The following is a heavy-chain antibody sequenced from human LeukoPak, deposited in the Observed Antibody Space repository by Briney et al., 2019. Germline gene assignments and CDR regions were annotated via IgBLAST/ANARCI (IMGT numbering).Heavy chain of an antibody. V-gene: IGHV1-69*13. J-gene: IGHJ6*03. CDR1: GGTFSSYA. Sequence: ASVKVSCKASGGTFSSYAISWVRQAPGQGLEWMGGIIPIFGTANYAQKFQGRVTITADESMSTAYMELSSLRSEDTAVYYCASLGMSSSSSHYYYYMDVWGKGTTVTVSS. D-gene: IGHD6-6*01. CDR2: IIPIFGTA. CDR3: ASLGMSSSSSHYYYYMDV.